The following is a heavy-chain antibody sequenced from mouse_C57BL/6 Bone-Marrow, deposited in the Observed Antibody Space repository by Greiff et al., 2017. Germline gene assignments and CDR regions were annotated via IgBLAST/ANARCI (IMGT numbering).Heavy chain of an antibody. CDR3: GKRDNGSRRYAMDY. J-gene: IGHJ4*01. Sequence: QVQLQQPGAELVKPGASVKMSCKASGYTFTSYWITWVKQRPGQGLEWIGDIYPGSGSTNYNEKFKSKATLTVDTSSSTAYMQLSSLTSEDSAVYYGGKRDNGSRRYAMDYWGQGTSVTVSS. D-gene: IGHD1-1*01. CDR1: GYTFTSYW. V-gene: IGHV1-55*01. CDR2: IYPGSGST.